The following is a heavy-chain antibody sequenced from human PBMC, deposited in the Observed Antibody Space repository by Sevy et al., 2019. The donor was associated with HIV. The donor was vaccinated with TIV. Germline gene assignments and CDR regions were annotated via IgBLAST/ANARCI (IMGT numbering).Heavy chain of an antibody. Sequence: GGSLRISCAASGFTFSSYSMNWVRQAPGKGLEWVSSISSSSSYIYYADSVKGRFTISRDNAKNSLYLQMNSLRAEDTAVYYCARGRGTVTFNFDYWGQGTLVTVSS. CDR3: ARGRGTVTFNFDY. V-gene: IGHV3-21*01. D-gene: IGHD4-17*01. J-gene: IGHJ4*02. CDR2: ISSSSSYI. CDR1: GFTFSSYS.